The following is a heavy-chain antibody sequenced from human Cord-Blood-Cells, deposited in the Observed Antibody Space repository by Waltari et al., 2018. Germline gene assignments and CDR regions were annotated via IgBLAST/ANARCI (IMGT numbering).Heavy chain of an antibody. J-gene: IGHJ4*02. Sequence: QVQLVESGVGVVXPGGSLRLSCAASGFTFSSAGMHWVRQAPGKGLEWVAFIRYDGSNKYYADSVKGRFTISRDNSKNTLYLQMNSLRAEDTAVYYXXXAEDWGNYVDYWGQGTLVTVSS. CDR1: GFTFSSAG. CDR3: XXAEDWGNYVDY. D-gene: IGHD7-27*01. CDR2: IRYDGSNK. V-gene: IGHV3-30*02.